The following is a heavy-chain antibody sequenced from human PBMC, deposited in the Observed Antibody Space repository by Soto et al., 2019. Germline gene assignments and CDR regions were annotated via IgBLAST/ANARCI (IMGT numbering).Heavy chain of an antibody. CDR1: GGSISSYY. CDR2: IYYSGST. CDR3: AAYYYYMDV. J-gene: IGHJ6*03. Sequence: SETLSLTCTVSGGSISSYYWSWIRQPPGKGLEWIGYIYYSGSTNYNPSLKSRVTISVDTSKNQFSLKLSSVTAADTAVYYCAAYYYYMDVWGKGTTVTVSS. V-gene: IGHV4-59*01.